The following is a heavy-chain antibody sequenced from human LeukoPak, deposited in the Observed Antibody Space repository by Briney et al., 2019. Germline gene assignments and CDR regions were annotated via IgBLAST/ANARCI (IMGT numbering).Heavy chain of an antibody. Sequence: GGSLRLSCAASGFTLSSHAMHWVRQAPGKGLEWVAVISYDGSNKYYADSVKGRFTISRDNSKNTLYLQMNSLRAEDTAVYYCARVPEYSSSSAPDYWGQGTLVTVSS. V-gene: IGHV3-30-3*01. CDR3: ARVPEYSSSSAPDY. D-gene: IGHD6-6*01. CDR2: ISYDGSNK. J-gene: IGHJ4*02. CDR1: GFTLSSHA.